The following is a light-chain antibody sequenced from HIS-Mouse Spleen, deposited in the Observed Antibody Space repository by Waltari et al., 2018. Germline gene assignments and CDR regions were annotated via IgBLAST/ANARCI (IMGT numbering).Light chain of an antibody. CDR1: SSAVGGYHY. V-gene: IGLV2-14*03. J-gene: IGLJ3*02. CDR2: DVS. CDR3: SSYTSSSTWV. Sequence: QSALTQPASVSGSPGPSITISCTGTSSAVGGYHYVSWYQQHPGKAPKLMIYDVSNRPSGVSNRFSGSKSGNTASLTISGLQAEDEADYYCSSYTSSSTWVFGGGTKLTVL.